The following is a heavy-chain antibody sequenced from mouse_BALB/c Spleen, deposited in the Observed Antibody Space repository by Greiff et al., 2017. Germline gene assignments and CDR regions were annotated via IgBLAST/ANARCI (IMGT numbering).Heavy chain of an antibody. D-gene: IGHD2-4*01. CDR3: ARGDDYEYYAMDY. J-gene: IGHJ4*01. Sequence: EVQLVESGPSLVKPSQTLSLTCSVTGDSITSGYWNWIRKFPGNKLEYMGYISYSGSTYYNPSLKSRISITRDTSKNQYYLQLNSVTTEDTATYYCARGDDYEYYAMDYWGQGTSVTVSS. CDR1: GDSITSGY. CDR2: ISYSGST. V-gene: IGHV3-8*02.